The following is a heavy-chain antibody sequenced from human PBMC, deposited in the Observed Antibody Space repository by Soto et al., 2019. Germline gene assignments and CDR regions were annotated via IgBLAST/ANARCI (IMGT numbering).Heavy chain of an antibody. CDR1: GSNIIRHNYY. CDR2: IYSSEDT. D-gene: IGHD3-22*01. Sequence: SETHSHTSTFSGSNIIRHNYYLAWVRKPPGKGLECIGSIYSSEDTYHNPSLKSRVTISVDTSKNQFSLKLSSVTAADTAVYYCARGSYYDSSGYYGPWGQGTLVTVSS. J-gene: IGHJ5*02. V-gene: IGHV4-39*07. CDR3: ARGSYYDSSGYYGP.